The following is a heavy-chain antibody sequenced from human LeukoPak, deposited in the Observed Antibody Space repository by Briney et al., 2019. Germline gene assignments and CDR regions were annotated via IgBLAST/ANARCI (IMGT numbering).Heavy chain of an antibody. CDR2: ISAYNANT. D-gene: IGHD1-26*01. J-gene: IGHJ6*03. CDR1: GYSFTTYG. CDR3: ATHSWSVGATGDYYYMDV. Sequence: ASVKVSCKASGYSFTTYGISWVRQAPGQGLEWMGWISAYNANTNYALKLQGRVTMTTDTSTSTAYMELRSLRSDDTAVYYCATHSWSVGATGDYYYMDVWGKGTTVTVSS. V-gene: IGHV1-18*01.